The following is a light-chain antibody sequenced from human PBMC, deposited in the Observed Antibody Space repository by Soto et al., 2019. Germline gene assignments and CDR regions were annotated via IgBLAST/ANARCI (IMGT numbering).Light chain of an antibody. CDR2: DVD. CDR3: CSYADTYVE. CDR1: SNYIGPYNY. Sequence: QSALTQPRSVSGSPGQSVAISCTGISNYIGPYNYVSWYQQHPGKAPKLIIYDVDKRPSGVPYRFSGSKSGDTASLTISGIQPDDEADYYCCSYADTYVELGGGTKVTVL. V-gene: IGLV2-11*01. J-gene: IGLJ2*01.